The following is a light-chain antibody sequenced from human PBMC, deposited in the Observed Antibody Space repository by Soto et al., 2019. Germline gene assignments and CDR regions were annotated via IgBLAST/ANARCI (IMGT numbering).Light chain of an antibody. CDR3: QQYDGSLT. J-gene: IGKJ4*01. CDR2: GAS. CDR1: QTVSGSY. V-gene: IGKV3-20*01. Sequence: IVLTQSPDTLSLSPGERATLSCWACQTVSGSYLAWYRQKPGQTPRLLIYGASTRAPGIPDRFSGSGSGADFTLPISRLEPEDFAVYYCQQYDGSLTFGGGTKVDI.